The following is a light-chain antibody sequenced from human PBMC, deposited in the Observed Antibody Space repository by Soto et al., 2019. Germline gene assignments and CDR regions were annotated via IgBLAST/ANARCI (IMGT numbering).Light chain of an antibody. J-gene: IGKJ4*01. CDR1: QSASSN. CDR2: GAS. Sequence: EMVMTQSAATLSVSPGEAATLXCRASQSASSNFAWYQQNAGQAPSPLIYGASTRATDIKPRLSGSGSGREFTLTITSLQSEDFAVYYCQQYKNWPPLTFGGGTKVDIK. CDR3: QQYKNWPPLT. V-gene: IGKV3-15*01.